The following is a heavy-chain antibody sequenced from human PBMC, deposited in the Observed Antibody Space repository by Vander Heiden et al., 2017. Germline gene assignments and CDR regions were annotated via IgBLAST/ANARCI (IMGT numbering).Heavy chain of an antibody. Sequence: EVQLVESGGGLVKPGGSLRLSCTASEFIFSSAWMSWVRQAPGKGLEWVGRIKSKADGGTTDYAAPVKDRFTIFRDDSKNTLYLQMNSLKTDDTAFYYCTRPYGADHYFDYWGQGALFTVSS. CDR2: IKSKADGGTT. CDR1: EFIFSSAW. V-gene: IGHV3-15*01. J-gene: IGHJ4*02. D-gene: IGHD3-10*01. CDR3: TRPYGADHYFDY.